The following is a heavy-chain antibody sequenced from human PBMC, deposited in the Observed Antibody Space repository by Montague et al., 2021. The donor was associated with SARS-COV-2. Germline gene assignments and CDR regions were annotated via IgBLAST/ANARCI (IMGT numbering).Heavy chain of an antibody. V-gene: IGHV4-59*13. CDR3: ARIAMAATFDS. Sequence: SETLSLTCTVSGGSISPYYWNWIRQPPGKGLEWIGYIYYTGGTKYNPSLKSRVSVSVDTSKNQFSLRLTSVGAADTAVHYCARIAMAATFDSWGQGALVTVSS. D-gene: IGHD6-19*01. J-gene: IGHJ4*02. CDR1: GGSISPYY. CDR2: IYYTGGT.